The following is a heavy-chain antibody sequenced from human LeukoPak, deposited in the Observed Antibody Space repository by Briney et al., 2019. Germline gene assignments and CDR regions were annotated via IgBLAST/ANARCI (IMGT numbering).Heavy chain of an antibody. D-gene: IGHD3-22*01. CDR3: ARIAYDSSGYYPYYYYYGMDV. V-gene: IGHV4-30-4*01. Sequence: SQTLSLTCTVSGGSISSGDYYWSWIRQPPGKGLEWIGYIYYSGSTYYNPSLKSRVTISVDTSKNQFSLKLSSVTAADTAVYYCARIAYDSSGYYPYYYYYGMDVWGQGTTVTVSS. CDR1: GGSISSGDYY. CDR2: IYYSGST. J-gene: IGHJ6*02.